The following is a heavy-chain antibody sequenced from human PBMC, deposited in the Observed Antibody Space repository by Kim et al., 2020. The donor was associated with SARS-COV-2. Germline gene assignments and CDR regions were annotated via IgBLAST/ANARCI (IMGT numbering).Heavy chain of an antibody. D-gene: IGHD6-13*01. CDR1: GGSFSGYY. Sequence: SETLSLTCAVYGGSFSGYYWSWIRQPPGPGLEFIGALNHSFSTNYNPSLKRRVTISVDTSKNQFSLKLSSVTAADTAVYYCARGPWYSSRHYFDYWGQGTLVTVSA. CDR2: LNHSFST. J-gene: IGHJ4*02. CDR3: ARGPWYSSRHYFDY. V-gene: IGHV4-34*01.